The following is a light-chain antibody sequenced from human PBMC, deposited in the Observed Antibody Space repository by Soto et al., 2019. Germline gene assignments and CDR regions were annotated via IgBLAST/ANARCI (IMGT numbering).Light chain of an antibody. CDR2: DAS. CDR3: QQYGSSSFT. J-gene: IGKJ2*01. V-gene: IGKV3D-20*01. Sequence: EIVLTQSPATLSLSPGERATLSCGASQSVSRTYLAWYQQKPGLAPRLLIYDASSRATGIPDRFSGSGSGTDFTLSISRLEPEAFAVYCCQQYGSSSFTFGPHTKLEI. CDR1: QSVSRTY.